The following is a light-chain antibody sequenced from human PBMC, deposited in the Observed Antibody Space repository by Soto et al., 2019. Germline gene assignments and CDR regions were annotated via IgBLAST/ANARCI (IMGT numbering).Light chain of an antibody. J-gene: IGLJ1*01. CDR3: SSYAGINNLGV. CDR2: KVN. CDR1: SSDVGCYKY. V-gene: IGLV2-8*01. Sequence: QSVLTQPPSASGSPGQSVTISCTGTSSDVGCYKYVSWYQQHPGKAPKLMIFKVNKRPSGVPDRFSGSKSGNTASLTFSGLQAEDEADYYCSSYAGINNLGVFGTGTKLTVL.